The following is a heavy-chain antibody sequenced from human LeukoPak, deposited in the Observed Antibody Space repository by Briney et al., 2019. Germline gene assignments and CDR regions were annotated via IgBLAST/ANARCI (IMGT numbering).Heavy chain of an antibody. Sequence: PSETLSLTCTVSGYSISSGYCWGWIRQPPGKGLEWIGTIYHDGRTYFNPSLKSRVTISLDTSKNQFSLKLSSVTAADTAVYYCASLFGSGTLYDYWGQGTLVTVSS. D-gene: IGHD3-10*01. CDR1: GYSISSGYC. J-gene: IGHJ4*02. CDR2: IYHDGRT. V-gene: IGHV4-38-2*02. CDR3: ASLFGSGTLYDY.